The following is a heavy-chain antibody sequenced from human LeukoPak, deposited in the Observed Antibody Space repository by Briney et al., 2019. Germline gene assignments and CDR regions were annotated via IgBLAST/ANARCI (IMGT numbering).Heavy chain of an antibody. Sequence: GGSLRLSCAASGFTFSSYAMSWVRQAPGKGLEWVSAISGSGGSTYYADSVKGRFTISSDNSKNTLYLQMNSLRAEDTAVYYCAKGGRGFGELVYYYYGMDVWGKGTTVTVSS. CDR2: ISGSGGST. D-gene: IGHD3-10*01. J-gene: IGHJ6*04. CDR1: GFTFSSYA. CDR3: AKGGRGFGELVYYYYGMDV. V-gene: IGHV3-23*01.